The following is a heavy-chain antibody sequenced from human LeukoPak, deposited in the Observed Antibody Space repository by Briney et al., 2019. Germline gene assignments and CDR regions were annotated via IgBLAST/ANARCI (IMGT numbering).Heavy chain of an antibody. Sequence: GGSLRLSCEASGFIFNNFAMSWVRQPPGKGLEWVASISGGGDTKYYAESVKGRFTFSRDNSKNSLYLQMNNPRAEDTAIYFYVKGGLNMATDPACFFDYWGQGSLVTVPS. CDR1: GFIFNNFA. V-gene: IGHV3-23*01. J-gene: IGHJ4*02. D-gene: IGHD4/OR15-4a*01. CDR2: ISGGGDTK. CDR3: VKGGLNMATDPACFFDY.